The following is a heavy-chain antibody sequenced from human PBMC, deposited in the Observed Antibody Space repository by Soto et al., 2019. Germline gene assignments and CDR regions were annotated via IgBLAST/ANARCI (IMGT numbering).Heavy chain of an antibody. V-gene: IGHV4-30-4*01. CDR1: GGSISSGDYY. CDR3: ARMDIVATYYFDY. D-gene: IGHD5-12*01. CDR2: IYYSGST. Sequence: QVQLQESGPGLVKPSQTLSLTCTVSGGSISSGDYYWSWIRQPPGKGLEWIGYIYYSGSTYSNPSLKSRVTISVDTSKNQFSLKLSSVTAADTAVYYCARMDIVATYYFDYWGQGTLVTVSS. J-gene: IGHJ4*02.